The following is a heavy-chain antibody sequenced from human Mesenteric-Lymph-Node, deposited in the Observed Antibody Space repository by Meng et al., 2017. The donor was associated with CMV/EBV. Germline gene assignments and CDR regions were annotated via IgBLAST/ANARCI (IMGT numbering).Heavy chain of an antibody. Sequence: GESLKISCAASEFTFSNHAMHWVRQAPGKGLEWVAVISYDGSKEYYGDSVKGRFTISRDDSKNTLYLQMNSLRTEDTALYYCARDAADWNLDYWGQGTLVTVSS. CDR2: ISYDGSKE. J-gene: IGHJ4*02. D-gene: IGHD1-1*01. CDR3: ARDAADWNLDY. V-gene: IGHV3-30*04. CDR1: EFTFSNHA.